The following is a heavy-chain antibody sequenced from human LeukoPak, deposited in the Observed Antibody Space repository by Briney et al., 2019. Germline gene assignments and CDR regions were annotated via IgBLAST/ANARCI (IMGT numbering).Heavy chain of an antibody. CDR1: GGSISSYY. J-gene: IGHJ6*02. V-gene: IGHV4-59*08. Sequence: SETLSLTCTVSGGSISSYYWSWIRQPPGKGLEWIGYIYYSGSTNYNPSLKSRVTISVDTSKNQFSLKLSSVTAADTAVYYYARQKYDILTGKPTFYYYGMDVWGQGTTVTVSS. CDR3: ARQKYDILTGKPTFYYYGMDV. D-gene: IGHD3-9*01. CDR2: IYYSGST.